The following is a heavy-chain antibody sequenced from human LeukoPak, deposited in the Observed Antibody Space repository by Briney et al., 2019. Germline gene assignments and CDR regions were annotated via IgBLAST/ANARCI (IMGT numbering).Heavy chain of an antibody. CDR2: ISSSSSYI. CDR1: GFTFSSYS. J-gene: IGHJ6*04. Sequence: PGGSLRLSCAASGFTFSSYSMSWVRQAPGKGLEWVSSISSSSSYIYYADSVKGRFTISRDNAKNSLYLQMNSLRAEDTAVYYCAREANIVVVPASDVWGKGTTVTVSS. V-gene: IGHV3-21*01. CDR3: AREANIVVVPASDV. D-gene: IGHD2-2*01.